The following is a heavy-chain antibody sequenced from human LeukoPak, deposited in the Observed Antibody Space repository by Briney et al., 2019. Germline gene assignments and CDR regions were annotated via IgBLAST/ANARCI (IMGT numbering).Heavy chain of an antibody. D-gene: IGHD4-4*01. CDR2: ISSTGYSI. J-gene: IGHJ4*02. CDR3: ARDKRHPTSFDY. V-gene: IGHV3-11*01. Sequence: PGGSLRLSCGASGFPFCDYYIGWIRHATGKGLGWVQYISSTGYSIYYADSVKGRFSISRDNAKNSLYLQMNSLRAEDTAVYYCARDKRHPTSFDYWGQGTLVTVSP. CDR1: GFPFCDYY.